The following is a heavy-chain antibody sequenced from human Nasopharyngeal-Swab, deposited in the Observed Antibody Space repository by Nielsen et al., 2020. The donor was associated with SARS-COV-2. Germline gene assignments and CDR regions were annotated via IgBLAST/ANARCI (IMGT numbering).Heavy chain of an antibody. V-gene: IGHV5-51*01. CDR3: ARHVGSGWYGVDY. D-gene: IGHD6-19*01. CDR2: IYPGDSDT. CDR1: GYSFTSYC. Sequence: KVSCKGSGYSFTSYCIGWGRQVPGKGLEWMGIIYPGDSDTRYSPSFQGQVTISADNSISTAYLQWSSLKASDTAMYYCARHVGSGWYGVDYWGQGTLVTVSP. J-gene: IGHJ4*02.